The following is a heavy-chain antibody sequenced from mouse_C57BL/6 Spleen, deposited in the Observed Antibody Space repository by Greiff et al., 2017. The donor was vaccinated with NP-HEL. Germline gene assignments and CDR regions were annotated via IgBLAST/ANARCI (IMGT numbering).Heavy chain of an antibody. CDR1: GYAFSSYW. V-gene: IGHV1-80*01. J-gene: IGHJ2*01. Sequence: QVQLQQSGAELVKPGASVKISCKASGYAFSSYWMNWVKQRPGKGLEWIGQIYPGDGDTNYNGKFKGKATLTADKSSSTAYMQLSSLTSEDSAVYFCARWGYYGSSLYYFDYWGQGTTLTVSS. CDR2: IYPGDGDT. CDR3: ARWGYYGSSLYYFDY. D-gene: IGHD1-1*01.